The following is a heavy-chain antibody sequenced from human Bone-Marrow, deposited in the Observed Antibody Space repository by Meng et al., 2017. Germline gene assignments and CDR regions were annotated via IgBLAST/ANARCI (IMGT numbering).Heavy chain of an antibody. CDR2: ISYDGSNK. D-gene: IGHD2-15*01. CDR3: ARDRGGIDY. J-gene: IGHJ4*03. CDR1: GFTFSSYA. Sequence: VQLVESGGGVVQPGRSLRLYCASSGFTFSSYAMHWVRQAPGKGLEWVAVISYDGSNKYYADSVKGRFTISRDNSKNTLYLQMNSLRAEDTAVYYCARDRGGIDYWGQGTMVTVSS. V-gene: IGHV3-30*01.